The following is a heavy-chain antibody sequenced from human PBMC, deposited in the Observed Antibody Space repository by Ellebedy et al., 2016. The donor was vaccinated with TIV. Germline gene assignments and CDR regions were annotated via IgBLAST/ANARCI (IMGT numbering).Heavy chain of an antibody. D-gene: IGHD3-3*01. CDR3: ARSGITIFGDTDAFNM. CDR2: IFYTGST. CDR1: GGSLSSYY. J-gene: IGHJ3*02. V-gene: IGHV4-59*01. Sequence: MPSEPLSLTCTVSGGSLSSYYWSWIRQPPGGGLEWLGYIFYTGSTNYNPSLRSRITISLDTSKNQFSLNLTSVTAADTALYYCARSGITIFGDTDAFNMWGQGTVVTVSS.